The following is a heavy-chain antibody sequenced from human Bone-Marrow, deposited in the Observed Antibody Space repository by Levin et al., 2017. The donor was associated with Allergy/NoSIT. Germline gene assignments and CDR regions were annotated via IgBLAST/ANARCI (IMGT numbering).Heavy chain of an antibody. V-gene: IGHV1-46*03. CDR2: INPSGGST. CDR1: GYTFTSYY. Sequence: GESLKISCKASGYTFTSYYMHWVRQAPGQGLEWMGIINPSGGSTSYAQKFQGRVTMTRDTSTSTVYMELSSLRSEDTAVYYCARGPTGGKRITMVRGVIIRRYYYYYYMDVWGKGTTVTVSS. CDR3: ARGPTGGKRITMVRGVIIRRYYYYYYMDV. J-gene: IGHJ6*03. D-gene: IGHD3-10*01.